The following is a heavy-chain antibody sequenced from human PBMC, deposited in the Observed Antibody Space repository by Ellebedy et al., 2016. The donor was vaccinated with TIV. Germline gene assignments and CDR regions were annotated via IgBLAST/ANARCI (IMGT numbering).Heavy chain of an antibody. J-gene: IGHJ4*01. D-gene: IGHD6-19*01. CDR3: ARHGSARGYFDY. V-gene: IGHV4-59*08. CDR2: IYYSGST. Sequence: MPSETLSLTCTVSGGSISTYYWSWPRPPPGNGLEWIGYIYYSGSTNYNPSLKSRVTISVDTSKNQFSLKLSSVTAADTAVYYCARHGSARGYFDYWGHGTLVTVSS. CDR1: GGSISTYY.